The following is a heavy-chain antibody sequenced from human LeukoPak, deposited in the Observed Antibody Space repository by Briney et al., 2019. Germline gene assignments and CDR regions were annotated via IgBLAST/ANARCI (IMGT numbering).Heavy chain of an antibody. CDR1: GGTFSSYA. J-gene: IGHJ5*02. CDR2: IIPIFGTA. Sequence: GASVKVSCKASGGTFSSYAISWVRQAPGQGLEWMGGIIPIFGTANYAQKFQGRVTITADESTSTAYMELSSLRSEDTAVYYCASTIGPSRIAAAVGWFDPWGQGTLVTVSS. V-gene: IGHV1-69*13. CDR3: ASTIGPSRIAAAVGWFDP. D-gene: IGHD6-13*01.